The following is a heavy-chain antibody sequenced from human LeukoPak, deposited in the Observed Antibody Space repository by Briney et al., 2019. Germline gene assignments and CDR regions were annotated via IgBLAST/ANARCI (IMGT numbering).Heavy chain of an antibody. CDR2: VNFVGCNT. D-gene: IGHD3-10*01. CDR3: VRGIQSWFNGMDV. Sequence: GGPLRLSCVASRFTLSSYWMHWVRQVPGKGLVWVSRVNFVGCNTRYADSVKGRFTVSRDNAKNTLFLQMNSLRTEDTAVYYCVRGIQSWFNGMDVWGQGTTVTVSS. V-gene: IGHV3-74*01. CDR1: RFTLSSYW. J-gene: IGHJ6*02.